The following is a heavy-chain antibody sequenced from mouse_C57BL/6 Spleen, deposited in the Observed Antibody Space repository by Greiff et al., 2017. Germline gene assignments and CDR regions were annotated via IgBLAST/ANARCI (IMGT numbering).Heavy chain of an antibody. V-gene: IGHV1-53*01. Sequence: QVHVKQPGTELVKPGASVKLSCKASGYTFTSYWMHWVKQRPGQGLEWIGNINPSNGGTNYNEKFKSKATLTVDKSSSTAYMQLSSLTSEDSAVYYCARWASNYYFDYWGQGTTLTVSS. CDR1: GYTFTSYW. J-gene: IGHJ2*01. D-gene: IGHD2-5*01. CDR2: INPSNGGT. CDR3: ARWASNYYFDY.